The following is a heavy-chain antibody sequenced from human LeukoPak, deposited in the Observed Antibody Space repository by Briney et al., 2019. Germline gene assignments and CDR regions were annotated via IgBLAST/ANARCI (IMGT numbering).Heavy chain of an antibody. D-gene: IGHD2-15*01. Sequence: GGSLRLSCAASGFTFSSYAMSWVRQAPGKGREWVSAISGSGGSTYYADSVKGRFTISRDNSKNTLYLQMNSLRAEDTAVYYCAKDRAQCSGGSCCQFDWGQGTLVTVSS. V-gene: IGHV3-23*01. CDR2: ISGSGGST. CDR3: AKDRAQCSGGSCCQFD. J-gene: IGHJ4*02. CDR1: GFTFSSYA.